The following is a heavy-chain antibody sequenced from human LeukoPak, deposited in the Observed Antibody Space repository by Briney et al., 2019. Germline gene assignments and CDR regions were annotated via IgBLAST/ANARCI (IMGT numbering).Heavy chain of an antibody. CDR3: ARDLGYGALDP. CDR1: GFSISNDW. J-gene: IGHJ5*02. Sequence: GSLRLSCAASGFSISNDWMSWVRQAPGKGLEWVALINPDGSQTNYVDSVKGRLTISRDNAENSLYLQMNSLRAEDTAVYYCARDLGYGALDPWGQGTLVTVSS. CDR2: INPDGSQT. D-gene: IGHD5-12*01. V-gene: IGHV3-7*01.